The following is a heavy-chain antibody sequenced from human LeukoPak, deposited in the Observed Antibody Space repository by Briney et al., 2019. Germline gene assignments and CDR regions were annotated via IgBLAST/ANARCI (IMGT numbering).Heavy chain of an antibody. D-gene: IGHD2-15*01. CDR3: ARDAGYCSGGSCYLRGY. CDR1: GFTFSSYE. Sequence: GGSLRLSCAASGFTFSSYEMNWVRQAPGKGLEWVSYISSSGSTIYYADSVKGRFTISRDNAKNSLYLQMNSLRAEDTAVYYCARDAGYCSGGSCYLRGYWGQGTLVTVSS. CDR2: ISSSGSTI. J-gene: IGHJ4*02. V-gene: IGHV3-48*03.